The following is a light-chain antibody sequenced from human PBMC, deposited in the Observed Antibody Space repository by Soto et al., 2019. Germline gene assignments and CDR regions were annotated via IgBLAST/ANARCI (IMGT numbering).Light chain of an antibody. J-gene: IGKJ1*01. CDR2: GAS. Sequence: PGDRATLSCVASETVNSNYLAWYQQKRGQAPRLLIYGASRRATGIPDRFSGSGSGTDFTLTITRLEPEDCAVYYCQQYGSSRTFGQGTKVDI. V-gene: IGKV3-20*01. CDR3: QQYGSSRT. CDR1: ETVNSNY.